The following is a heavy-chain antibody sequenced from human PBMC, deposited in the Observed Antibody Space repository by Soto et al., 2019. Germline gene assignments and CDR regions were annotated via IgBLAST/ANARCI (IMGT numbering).Heavy chain of an antibody. V-gene: IGHV3-7*01. CDR1: GFTFSSYW. CDR2: IKQDGSEK. Sequence: GGSLRLSCAASGFTFSSYWMSWVRQAPGKGLEWVANIKQDGSEKYYVDSVKGRFTISRDNAKNSLYLQMNSLRAENTAVYYCAREPMGIAALHWFDPWGQGTLVTVSS. J-gene: IGHJ5*02. D-gene: IGHD6-13*01. CDR3: AREPMGIAALHWFDP.